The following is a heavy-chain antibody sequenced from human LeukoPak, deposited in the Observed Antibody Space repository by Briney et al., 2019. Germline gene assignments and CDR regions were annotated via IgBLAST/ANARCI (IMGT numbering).Heavy chain of an antibody. J-gene: IGHJ5*02. CDR1: GFAFGSFG. V-gene: IGHV3-33*01. Sequence: GGSLRLSCAASGFAFGSFGMHWVRQAPGKGLEWVAVIWYDGTNKYYADSVKGRFTISRDNSKNTLYLQMNSLRAEDTAVYYCARATVTRWFDPWGQGTLVTVSS. CDR2: IWYDGTNK. CDR3: ARATVTRWFDP. D-gene: IGHD4-17*01.